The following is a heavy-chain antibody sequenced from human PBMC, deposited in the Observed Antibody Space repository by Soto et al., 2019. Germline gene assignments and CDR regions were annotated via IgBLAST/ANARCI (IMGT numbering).Heavy chain of an antibody. CDR3: ARVAGSYIHDY. CDR2: IYYSGST. D-gene: IGHD3-10*01. J-gene: IGHJ4*02. Sequence: PXETLSLTCTVSGCSISSGDYYWSWIRQPPGKGLEWIGYIYYSGSTYYNPSLKSRVTISVDTSKNQFSLKLSSVTAADTAVYYCARVAGSYIHDYWGQGTLVTVSS. V-gene: IGHV4-30-4*01. CDR1: GCSISSGDYY.